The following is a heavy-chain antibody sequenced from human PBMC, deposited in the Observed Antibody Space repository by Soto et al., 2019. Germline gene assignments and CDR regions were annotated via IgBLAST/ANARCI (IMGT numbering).Heavy chain of an antibody. CDR2: ISAYNGNT. CDR1: GYTFTSYA. D-gene: IGHD5-12*01. CDR3: ARDSGYGIFDY. V-gene: IGHV1-18*01. J-gene: IGHJ4*02. Sequence: QVQLVQSGAEVKKPGASVKVSCKASGYTFTSYAISWVRQAPGQGLEWMGWISAYNGNTNYAQKLQGRVTMTTDTSPSTAYMELRSLRSGDTAVYSCARDSGYGIFDYWGQGTLVTVSS.